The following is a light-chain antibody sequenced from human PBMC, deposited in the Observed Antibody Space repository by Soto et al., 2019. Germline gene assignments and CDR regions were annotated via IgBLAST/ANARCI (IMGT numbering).Light chain of an antibody. CDR1: PGLSSGY. CDR3: LQYSSSPRS. J-gene: IGKJ2*01. CDR2: GAS. V-gene: IGKV3-20*01. Sequence: VLPQSPGPLSLSPGERATLSCRARPGLSSGYLAWYQQKPGQAPRLLICGASNRATGIPDRFSGSGSGADFTLTISRLEPEDFAVYYCLQYSSSPRSFGQGTKLEIK.